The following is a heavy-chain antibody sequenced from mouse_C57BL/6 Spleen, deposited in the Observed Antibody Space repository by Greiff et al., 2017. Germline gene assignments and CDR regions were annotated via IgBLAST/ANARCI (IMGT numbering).Heavy chain of an antibody. CDR1: GYTFTDYY. V-gene: IGHV1-76*01. Sequence: QVHVKQSGAELVRPGASVKLSCKASGYTFTDYYINWVKQRPGQGLEWIARIYPGSGNTYYNEKFKGKATLTAEKSSSTAYMQLSSLTSEDSAVYFCARPPYDYDGAMDYWGQGTSVTVSS. D-gene: IGHD2-4*01. CDR2: IYPGSGNT. CDR3: ARPPYDYDGAMDY. J-gene: IGHJ4*01.